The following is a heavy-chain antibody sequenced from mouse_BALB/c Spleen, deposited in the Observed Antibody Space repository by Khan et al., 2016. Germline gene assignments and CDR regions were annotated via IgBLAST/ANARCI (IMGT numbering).Heavy chain of an antibody. Sequence: EVQLLETGGGLVQPGGSRGLSCEGSGFTFSGFWMSWVRQTPGKTLEGIGDINSDGSAINYAPSIKDRFTIFRDNDKSTLYLQMSNVRSEDTATYFCMRLRYYFDYWGQGTTLTVSS. V-gene: IGHV11-2*02. CDR1: GFTFSGFW. CDR3: MRLRYYFDY. J-gene: IGHJ2*01. D-gene: IGHD1-1*01. CDR2: INSDGSAI.